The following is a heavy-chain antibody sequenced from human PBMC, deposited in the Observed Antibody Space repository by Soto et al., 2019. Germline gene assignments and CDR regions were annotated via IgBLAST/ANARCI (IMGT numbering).Heavy chain of an antibody. CDR2: ISRIGSST. D-gene: IGHD3-3*01. J-gene: IGHJ4*02. CDR1: GFTFSSYA. V-gene: IGHV3-23*01. CDR3: AKGSSGLRFLEWLSPHDY. Sequence: EVQLLESGGGLVQPGGSLRLSCAASGFTFSSYAMSWVRQAPGKGLEWVSAISRIGSSTYYADSVKGRFTISRDNSKNTLYLQMNSLRAEDTAVYFCAKGSSGLRFLEWLSPHDYWGRGTLVTDSS.